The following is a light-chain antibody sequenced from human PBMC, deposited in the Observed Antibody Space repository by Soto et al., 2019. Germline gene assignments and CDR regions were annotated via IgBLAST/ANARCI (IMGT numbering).Light chain of an antibody. J-gene: IGKJ5*01. CDR3: QQSYSTPPIT. V-gene: IGKV1-39*01. CDR1: QSISSY. CDR2: AAS. Sequence: DIQMTQVPSSLSASVGDSVTITCXASQSISSYLNWYQQKPGKAPKLLIYAASSLQSGVPSRSSGSGSGTDFTLTISSLQPEDFATYYCQQSYSTPPITSGQGTRLEIK.